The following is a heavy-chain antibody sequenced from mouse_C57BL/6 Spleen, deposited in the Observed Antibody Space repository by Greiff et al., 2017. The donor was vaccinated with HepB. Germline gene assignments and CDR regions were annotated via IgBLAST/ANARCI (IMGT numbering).Heavy chain of an antibody. CDR3: ARSDYGSSDRY. Sequence: QVQLQQPGAELVMPGASVKLSCKASGYTFTSYWMHWVKQRPGQGLEWIGEIDPSDSYTNYNQKFKGKSTLTVDKSSSTAYMQRSSLTSEDSAVYYCARSDYGSSDRYGGQGTTRTVSS. CDR2: IDPSDSYT. V-gene: IGHV1-69*01. D-gene: IGHD1-1*01. J-gene: IGHJ2*01. CDR1: GYTFTSYW.